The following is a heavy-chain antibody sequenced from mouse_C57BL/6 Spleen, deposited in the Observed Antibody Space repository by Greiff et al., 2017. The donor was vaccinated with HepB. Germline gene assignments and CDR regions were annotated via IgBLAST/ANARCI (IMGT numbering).Heavy chain of an antibody. CDR2: IHPSDSDT. D-gene: IGHD1-1*01. CDR1: GYTFTSYW. CDR3: AITDYYGSSHFAC. V-gene: IGHV1-74*01. Sequence: QVHVKQPGAELVKPGASAKVSCKASGYTFTSYWMHWVKQRPGQGLEWIGRIHPSDSDTNYNQKFKGKATLTVDKSSSTAYMQLSSLTSEDSAVYYCAITDYYGSSHFACWGQGTLVTVSA. J-gene: IGHJ3*01.